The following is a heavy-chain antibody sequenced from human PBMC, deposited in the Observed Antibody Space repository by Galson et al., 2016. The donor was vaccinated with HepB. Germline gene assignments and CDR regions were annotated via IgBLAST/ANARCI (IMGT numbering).Heavy chain of an antibody. V-gene: IGHV2-70*19. CDR3: ARTPYSSRWYAYYGMDV. CDR1: GFPLSASGMC. Sequence: PALVKPTQTLTLTCTFSGFPLSASGMCVSWVRQPTGKALQWLTLIAWDDDKNYSTSLKTRLTISKDTSKNQVVLTMTNMDPVDTATYYCARTPYSSRWYAYYGMDVWGRGTTVTVSS. D-gene: IGHD6-13*01. J-gene: IGHJ6*02. CDR2: IAWDDDK.